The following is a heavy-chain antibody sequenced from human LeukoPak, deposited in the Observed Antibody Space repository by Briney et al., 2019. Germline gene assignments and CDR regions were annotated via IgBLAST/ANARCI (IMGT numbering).Heavy chain of an antibody. V-gene: IGHV4-34*01. CDR3: ARGISDYGDYYPPQYYFDY. CDR2: INHSGST. CDR1: GGSFSGYY. D-gene: IGHD4-17*01. Sequence: SETLSLTCAVYGGSFSGYYWSWIRQPPGKGLEWIGEINHSGSTNYNPSLESRVTISVDTSKNQFSLKLSSVTAADTAVYYCARGISDYGDYYPPQYYFDYWGQGTLVTVSS. J-gene: IGHJ4*02.